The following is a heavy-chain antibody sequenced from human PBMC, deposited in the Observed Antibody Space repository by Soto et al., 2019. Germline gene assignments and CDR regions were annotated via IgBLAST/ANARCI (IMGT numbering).Heavy chain of an antibody. D-gene: IGHD2-2*01. CDR1: GFTFSSYG. CDR3: AKTPRTAVNWFDP. V-gene: IGHV3-30*18. J-gene: IGHJ5*02. Sequence: QVQLVESGGGVVQPGRSLRLSCAASGFTFSSYGMHWVRQAPGKGLEWVAVISFDGSNKYYADSVKGRFTISRDNSKNTLDLQMNSLRAEDTAVYYCAKTPRTAVNWFDPWGQGTLVTVSS. CDR2: ISFDGSNK.